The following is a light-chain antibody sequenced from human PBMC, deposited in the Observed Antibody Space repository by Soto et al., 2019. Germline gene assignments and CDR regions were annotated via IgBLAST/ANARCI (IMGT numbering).Light chain of an antibody. J-gene: IGKJ4*01. CDR2: GAS. CDR1: QSVSSN. Sequence: EIVMTQSPATLSVSPGERATLSCRASQSVSSNLAWYQQKPGQAPRLLIYGASPRATGIPARFSGSGSGTEFTLTISSLQSEDFAVYYCQQYNNWPPPLTVGGGTKVEIK. CDR3: QQYNNWPPPLT. V-gene: IGKV3-15*01.